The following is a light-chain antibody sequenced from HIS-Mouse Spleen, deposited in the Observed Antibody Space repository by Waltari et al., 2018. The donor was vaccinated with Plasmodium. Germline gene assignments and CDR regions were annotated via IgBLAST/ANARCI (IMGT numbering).Light chain of an antibody. CDR3: QQYNNWSFT. CDR1: QSVSSN. CDR2: GAS. V-gene: IGKV3-15*01. Sequence: EIVMKQSPATLSVRPGEKATLSCRASQSVSSNLAWYQQKPGQAPRLLIYGASTRATGIPARFSGSGSGTEFTLTISSLQSEDFAVYYCQQYNNWSFTFGPGTKVDIK. J-gene: IGKJ3*01.